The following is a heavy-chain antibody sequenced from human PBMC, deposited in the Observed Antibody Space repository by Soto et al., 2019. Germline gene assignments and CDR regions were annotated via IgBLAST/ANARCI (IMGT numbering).Heavy chain of an antibody. CDR3: AREYYGLLTGYYTDY. Sequence: EVQLVESGGDLVQRGGSLRPSFAASGFPFSSYWMHWVRHTPGKGLDWAARISGDGVTTYYADSVTGRFTVSRDNAKNTLSLQISGLRAEDTAVYYCAREYYGLLTGYYTDYWGQGTLVSVSS. J-gene: IGHJ4*02. D-gene: IGHD3-9*01. CDR2: ISGDGVTT. V-gene: IGHV3-74*01. CDR1: GFPFSSYW.